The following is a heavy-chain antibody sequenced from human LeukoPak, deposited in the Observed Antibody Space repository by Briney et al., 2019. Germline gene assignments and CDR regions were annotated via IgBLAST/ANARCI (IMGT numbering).Heavy chain of an antibody. V-gene: IGHV4-34*01. Sequence: PSETLSLTCAVYGGSFSGYYWSWIRQPPGKGLEWIGEINHSGSTNYNPSLKSRVTISVDTSKNQFSLKLSSVTAADTAVYYCARGSNTMVRGVSITIDPWGQGTLVTVSS. D-gene: IGHD3-10*01. J-gene: IGHJ5*02. CDR3: ARGSNTMVRGVSITIDP. CDR1: GGSFSGYY. CDR2: INHSGST.